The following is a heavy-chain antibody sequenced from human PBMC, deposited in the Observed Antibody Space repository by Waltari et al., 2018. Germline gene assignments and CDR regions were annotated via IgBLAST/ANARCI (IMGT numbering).Heavy chain of an antibody. CDR1: GGSISSSSYY. CDR2: IYYSGRT. J-gene: IGHJ6*03. V-gene: IGHV4-39*01. D-gene: IGHD5-18*01. Sequence: QLQLQESGPGLVKPSETLSLTCTVSGGSISSSSYYWGWIRQPPGKGLEWIGSIYYSGRTSHNPSPKSRVTISVDTSKNQFSLKLSSVTAADTAVYYCARRTDTAMGGGHYYYYYMDVWGKGTTVTVSS. CDR3: ARRTDTAMGGGHYYYYYMDV.